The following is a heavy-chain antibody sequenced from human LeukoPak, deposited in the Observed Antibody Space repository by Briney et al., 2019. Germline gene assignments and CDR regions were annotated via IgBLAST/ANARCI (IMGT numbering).Heavy chain of an antibody. V-gene: IGHV1-69*13. D-gene: IGHD1-14*01. J-gene: IGHJ4*02. CDR2: IIPIFGTA. CDR1: RGTFSSYA. CDR3: ARGPRNQEDYYFDY. Sequence: EASVKVSCKASRGTFSSYAVSWVRQAHGQGLEWMGGIIPIFGTANYAQKFQGRVTITADESTSTAYMELSSLRSEDTAVYYCARGPRNQEDYYFDYWGQGTLVTVSS.